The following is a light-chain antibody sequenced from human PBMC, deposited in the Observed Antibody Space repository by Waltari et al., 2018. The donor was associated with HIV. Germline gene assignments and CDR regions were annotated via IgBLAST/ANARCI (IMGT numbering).Light chain of an antibody. CDR1: QTISSY. V-gene: IGKV1-39*01. CDR2: GAS. J-gene: IGKJ1*01. CDR3: QQSFSTPWT. Sequence: IQMTQSPSSLSASVGDRVTITCRANQTISSYLNWYQQKLGKAPKLLIYGASSLQSGVPSRFSGSGSGTAFTLTISSLQPEDFATYYCQQSFSTPWTFGQGTKVEIK.